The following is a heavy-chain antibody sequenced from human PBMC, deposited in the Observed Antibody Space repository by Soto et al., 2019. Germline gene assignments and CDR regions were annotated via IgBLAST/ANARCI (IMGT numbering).Heavy chain of an antibody. CDR3: AKDGYSITRNQPLDY. CDR2: ISVSGGST. Sequence: PGGSLTLSCAASRFTFSSYAMCWVRQSPGKGLEWVSSISVSGGSTYYAYSVKRRFTISKDNSKNTLYLQMNSLRAEDTAVYYCAKDGYSITRNQPLDYWGQGTLVTVSS. V-gene: IGHV3-23*01. CDR1: RFTFSSYA. J-gene: IGHJ4*02. D-gene: IGHD2-2*01.